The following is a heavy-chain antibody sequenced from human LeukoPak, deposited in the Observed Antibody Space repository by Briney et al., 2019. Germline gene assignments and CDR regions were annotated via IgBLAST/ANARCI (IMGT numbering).Heavy chain of an antibody. CDR1: GGSFSGYY. D-gene: IGHD6-19*01. J-gene: IGHJ5*02. CDR3: ARGPRIAVAGRRSWFDP. Sequence: SETLSLTCAVYGGSFSGYYWSWIRQPPGKGLEWIGEINHSGSTNYNPSLKSRVTISVDTSKNQFSLKLSSVAAADTAVYYCARGPRIAVAGRRSWFDPWGQGTLVTVSS. CDR2: INHSGST. V-gene: IGHV4-34*01.